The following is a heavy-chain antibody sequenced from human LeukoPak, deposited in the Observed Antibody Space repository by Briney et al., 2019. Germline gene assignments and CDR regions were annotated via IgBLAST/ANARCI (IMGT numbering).Heavy chain of an antibody. V-gene: IGHV3-30-3*01. J-gene: IGHJ4*02. CDR3: AGGYCSSTSCNVLDH. D-gene: IGHD2-2*01. CDR2: ISYDGSNK. CDR1: GFTFSSYA. Sequence: GALRLSCAASGFTFSSYAMHWVRQAPGKGLEWVAVISYDGSNKYYADSVKGRFTISRDNSKNTLYVQMNSLRAEDTAVYYCAGGYCSSTSCNVLDHWGQGTLVTVAS.